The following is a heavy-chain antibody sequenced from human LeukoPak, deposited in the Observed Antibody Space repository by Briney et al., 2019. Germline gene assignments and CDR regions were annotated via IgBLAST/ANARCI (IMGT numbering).Heavy chain of an antibody. CDR1: GGSISSGGYY. V-gene: IGHV4-31*03. Sequence: SETLSLTCTVSGGSISSGGYYWSWIRQHPGKGLEWIGYIYYSGSTYYNPSLKSRVTISVDTSKNQFSLKLSSVTAADTAVYYCARDNAHYGMDVWDQGTTVTVSS. J-gene: IGHJ6*02. CDR2: IYYSGST. CDR3: ARDNAHYGMDV.